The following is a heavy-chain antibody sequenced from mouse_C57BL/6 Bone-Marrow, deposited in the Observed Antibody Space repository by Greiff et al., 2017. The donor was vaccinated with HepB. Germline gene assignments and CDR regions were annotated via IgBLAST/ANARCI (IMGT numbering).Heavy chain of an antibody. J-gene: IGHJ4*01. CDR2: ISYDGSN. V-gene: IGHV3-6*01. CDR3: ARGVITTVVAKDYAMDY. D-gene: IGHD1-1*01. CDR1: GYSITSGYY. Sequence: ESGPGLVKPSQSLSLTCSVTGYSITSGYYWNWIRQFPGNKLEWMGYISYDGSNNYNPSLKNRISITRDTSKNQFFLKLNSVTTEDTATYYCARGVITTVVAKDYAMDYWGQGTSVTVSS.